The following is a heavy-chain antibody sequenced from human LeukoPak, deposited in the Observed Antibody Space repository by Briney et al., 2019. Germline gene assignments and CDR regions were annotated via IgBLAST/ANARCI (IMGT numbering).Heavy chain of an antibody. J-gene: IGHJ4*02. CDR3: ARNGFDSTWAFDY. D-gene: IGHD6-13*01. Sequence: SETLSLTCTVSDGSITIYYWSWIQQPAGKGLEWIGRIYPSGTTNYNPSLKSRVTTSVDTSKNQFSLKLSSVTAADTAVYYCARNGFDSTWAFDYWGQGTLVTVSS. CDR1: DGSITIYY. CDR2: IYPSGTT. V-gene: IGHV4-4*07.